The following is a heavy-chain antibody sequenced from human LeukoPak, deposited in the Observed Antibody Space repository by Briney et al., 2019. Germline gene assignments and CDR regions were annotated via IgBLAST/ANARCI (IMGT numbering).Heavy chain of an antibody. Sequence: SQTLSLTCTVSGGSISSGDYYWSWIRQPPGKGLEWLAYMYYSGSTYYNPSLKSRVTMSADTSKNQLSLKLSSVTAADTAVYYCARPYYYDSRIDPWGQGILVTVSS. CDR3: ARPYYYDSRIDP. J-gene: IGHJ5*02. V-gene: IGHV4-30-4*01. CDR1: GGSISSGDYY. CDR2: MYYSGST. D-gene: IGHD3-22*01.